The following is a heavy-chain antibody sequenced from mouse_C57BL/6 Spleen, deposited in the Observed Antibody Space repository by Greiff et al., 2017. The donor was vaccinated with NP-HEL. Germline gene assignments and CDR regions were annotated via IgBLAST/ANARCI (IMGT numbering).Heavy chain of an antibody. V-gene: IGHV14-3*01. CDR3: ARGVDMSNCDYAMDY. CDR2: IDPANGNT. CDR1: GFNIKNTY. D-gene: IGHD2-5*01. J-gene: IGHJ4*01. Sequence: VQLKESVAELVRPGASVKLSCTASGFNIKNTYMHWVKQRPEQGLEWIGRIDPANGNTKYAPKFQGKATITADTSSNTAYLQLSSLTSEDTAIYYCARGVDMSNCDYAMDYWGQGTSVTVSS.